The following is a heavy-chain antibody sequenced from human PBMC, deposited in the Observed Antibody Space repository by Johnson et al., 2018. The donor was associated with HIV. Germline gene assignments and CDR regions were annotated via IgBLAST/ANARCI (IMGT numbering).Heavy chain of an antibody. V-gene: IGHV3-30*04. CDR1: GFTFSIYA. CDR2: ISYDGSNK. Sequence: QMQLVESGGGVVQPGRSLRLSCAASGFTFSIYAMHWVRQAPGKGLALVEAISYDGSNKYYADSVKGRFTITRDNSKNTLYLQMNSLRAEDTAVYYCARNSDSLYAFDIWGQGTMVTVSS. CDR3: ARNSDSLYAFDI. J-gene: IGHJ3*02. D-gene: IGHD1-26*01.